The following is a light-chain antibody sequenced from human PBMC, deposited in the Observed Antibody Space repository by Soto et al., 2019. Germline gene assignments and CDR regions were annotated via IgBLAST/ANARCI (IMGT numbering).Light chain of an antibody. V-gene: IGKV1-9*01. CDR1: QGISNY. CDR2: AAS. J-gene: IGKJ3*01. CDR3: QHLNSYPG. Sequence: DIQLTQSPSFLSASVGDRVTITCRASQGISNYLAWYQQKPGKAPKLLIYAASTLQSGVPSRFSGSGSVTEFTLIISGLQPVDFATYYCQHLNSYPGFGPGTKVDIK.